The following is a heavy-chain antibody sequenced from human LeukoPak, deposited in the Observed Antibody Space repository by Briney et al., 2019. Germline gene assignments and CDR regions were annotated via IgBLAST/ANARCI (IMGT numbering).Heavy chain of an antibody. Sequence: SETLSLTCTVSGGSISSYYWSWIRQPPGKGLEWIGYIYYSGSTNYNPSLKSRVTISVDTSKNQFSLKLSSVTAADTAVYYCARCYSLWWFDPWGQGTLVTVSS. D-gene: IGHD2-15*01. V-gene: IGHV4-59*08. CDR1: GGSISSYY. J-gene: IGHJ5*02. CDR3: ARCYSLWWFDP. CDR2: IYYSGST.